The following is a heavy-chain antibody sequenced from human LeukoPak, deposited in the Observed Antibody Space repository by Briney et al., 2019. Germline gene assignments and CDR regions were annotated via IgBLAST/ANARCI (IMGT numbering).Heavy chain of an antibody. V-gene: IGHV4-34*01. CDR1: GGSFSGYY. CDR3: ARASGSYLD. D-gene: IGHD1-26*01. Sequence: PSETLSLTCAVYGGSFSGYYWSWIRQPPGKGLEWIGEINHSGSTNYNPSLKNRATISVDTSKNQFSLKKSSMTAADTAVYYCARASGSYLDWGQGTLVTVSS. J-gene: IGHJ4*02. CDR2: INHSGST.